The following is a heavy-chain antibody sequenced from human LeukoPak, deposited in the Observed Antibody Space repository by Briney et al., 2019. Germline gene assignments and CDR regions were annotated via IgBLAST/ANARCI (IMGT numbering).Heavy chain of an antibody. Sequence: PGGSLRLSCAASGFTFSSYEMNWVRQAPGKGVEWVSYISSSGSNIYYADSVKGRFTISRDNAKKSLYLQRNSRRAEDTAVYYCARDFDFEALVPWGQGTLVTVSS. CDR3: ARDFDFEALVP. CDR2: ISSSGSNI. D-gene: IGHD5-18*01. CDR1: GFTFSSYE. J-gene: IGHJ5*02. V-gene: IGHV3-48*03.